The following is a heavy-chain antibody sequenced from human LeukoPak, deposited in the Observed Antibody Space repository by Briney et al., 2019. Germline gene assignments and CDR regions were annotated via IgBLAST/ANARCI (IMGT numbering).Heavy chain of an antibody. CDR3: ARAVVVAATIGRAFDI. J-gene: IGHJ3*02. CDR1: GYTFTGYY. Sequence: ASVKVSCKASGYTFTGYYMHWVRQAPGQGLEWMGWINPNSGGTNYAQKFQGRVTMTRDTSISTAYMELSSLRSEDTAVYYCARAVVVAATIGRAFDIWGQGTMVTVSS. CDR2: INPNSGGT. V-gene: IGHV1-2*02. D-gene: IGHD2-15*01.